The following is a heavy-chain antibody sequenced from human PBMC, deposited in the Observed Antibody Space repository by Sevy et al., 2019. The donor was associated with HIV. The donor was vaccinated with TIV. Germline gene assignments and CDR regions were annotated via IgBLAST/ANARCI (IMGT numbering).Heavy chain of an antibody. Sequence: GESLKISCAASGFTFNFYGMHWVRQAPGKGLEWVALISYDGNLKYYADSAKGRFTISRGNSKNTLYLQMNSLRPEDTAVYYCVKAPNDYDNSGWAGLEVWGQGTTVTVSS. CDR3: VKAPNDYDNSGWAGLEV. J-gene: IGHJ6*02. V-gene: IGHV3-30*18. CDR1: GFTFNFYG. CDR2: ISYDGNLK. D-gene: IGHD3-22*01.